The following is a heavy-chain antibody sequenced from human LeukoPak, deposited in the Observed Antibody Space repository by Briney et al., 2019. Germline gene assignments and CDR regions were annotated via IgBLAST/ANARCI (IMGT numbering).Heavy chain of an antibody. CDR1: GFNFRAYW. CDR2: ISVSGGST. J-gene: IGHJ3*02. CDR3: AKGWPKNAFDI. D-gene: IGHD2-15*01. Sequence: GGSLRLSCTTSGFNFRAYWMGWVRQAPGKGLEWVSAISVSGGSTYYADSVKGRFIISRDNSKNTLYVQMNSLRAEDTAVYYCAKGWPKNAFDIWGQGTRVTVSS. V-gene: IGHV3-23*01.